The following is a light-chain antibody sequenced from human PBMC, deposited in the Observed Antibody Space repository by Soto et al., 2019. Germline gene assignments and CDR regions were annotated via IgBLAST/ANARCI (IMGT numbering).Light chain of an antibody. CDR2: AAS. CDR3: QQNFSTLGWT. V-gene: IGKV1-39*01. J-gene: IGKJ1*01. Sequence: DMQMTQAPSSLSASVGHRVTITCRAGQSISTYLNWYQQKSGKPPKLLISAASSLQSGVPSRFSGSGSGTDFTLTISSLQPEDFATYYCQQNFSTLGWTVGQGTKVEIK. CDR1: QSISTY.